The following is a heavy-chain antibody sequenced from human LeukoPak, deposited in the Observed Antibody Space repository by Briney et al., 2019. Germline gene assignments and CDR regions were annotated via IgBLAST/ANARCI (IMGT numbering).Heavy chain of an antibody. CDR2: TIPIFGTA. V-gene: IGHV1-69*13. Sequence: SVKVSCKASGGTFSSYAISWVRQAPGQGLEWMGGTIPIFGTANYAQKFQGRVTITADESTSTAYMELSSLRSEDTAVYYCARVLRVDTARVEEYYFDYWGQGTLVTVSS. CDR3: ARVLRVDTARVEEYYFDY. D-gene: IGHD5-18*01. CDR1: GGTFSSYA. J-gene: IGHJ4*02.